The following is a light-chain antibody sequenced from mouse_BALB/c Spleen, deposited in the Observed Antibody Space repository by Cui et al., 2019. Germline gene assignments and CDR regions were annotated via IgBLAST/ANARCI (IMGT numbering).Light chain of an antibody. V-gene: IGKV4-59*01. Sequence: QIVLTQSPPIMSASPGEKVTMTSSASRSVSYMHWYQQKSGTSPKRWVYDTTKLAAGVPARFSGSGSGTSYSLTISSMEAEDAATYYCQQWSSNPVTFGGGTKLEIK. CDR2: DTT. CDR3: QQWSSNPVT. J-gene: IGKJ1*01. CDR1: RSVSY.